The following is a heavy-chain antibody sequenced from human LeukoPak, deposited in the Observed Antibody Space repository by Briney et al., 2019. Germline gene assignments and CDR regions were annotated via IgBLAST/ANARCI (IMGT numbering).Heavy chain of an antibody. V-gene: IGHV3-7*01. CDR1: GFTFSNYW. J-gene: IGHJ4*02. Sequence: GGSLRLSCAASGFTFSNYWMSWVRQAPGKGLEWVATIRADGSEKYYVDSLKGRFTISRDNAENSLHLQMNSLRVEDTAVYYCARDSPYSGSYQYYFEYWGQGTPVTVSS. CDR2: IRADGSEK. D-gene: IGHD1-26*01. CDR3: ARDSPYSGSYQYYFEY.